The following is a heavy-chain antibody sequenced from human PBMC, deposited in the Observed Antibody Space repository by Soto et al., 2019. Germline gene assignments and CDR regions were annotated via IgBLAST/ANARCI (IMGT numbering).Heavy chain of an antibody. CDR1: GFTFWNFA. CDR3: ARWGSGTNFYYHYAMDV. CDR2: VNDRGGST. D-gene: IGHD3-16*01. J-gene: IGHJ6*02. V-gene: IGHV3-23*01. Sequence: GGSLRLSCSTSGFTFWNFAMAWVRQGPGKGLEWVSTVNDRGGSTYYADSVKGRFTISRDDSEKTLHLQMSSLRTDDTAIYYCARWGSGTNFYYHYAMDVWGQGTTVTVSS.